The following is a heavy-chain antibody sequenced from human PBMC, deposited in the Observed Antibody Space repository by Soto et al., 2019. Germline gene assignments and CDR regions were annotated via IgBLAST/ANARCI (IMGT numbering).Heavy chain of an antibody. Sequence: GESLTISGKRSGNTFTTNWIGWVHQMPGKGLEWMGIIFPIDSDTRYSPSSQGQVTISADNSISTAYLQWSSLKASDTAIYYCVTPGGRDFDVFEGWGQGAIVTVS. D-gene: IGHD2-21*02. V-gene: IGHV5-51*07. CDR1: GNTFTTNW. J-gene: IGHJ3*01. CDR2: IFPIDSDT. CDR3: VTPGGRDFDVFEG.